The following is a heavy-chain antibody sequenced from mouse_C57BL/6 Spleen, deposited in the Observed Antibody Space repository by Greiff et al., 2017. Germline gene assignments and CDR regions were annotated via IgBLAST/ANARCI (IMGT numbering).Heavy chain of an antibody. V-gene: IGHV5-16*01. J-gene: IGHJ1*03. CDR3: ARVRDYDGFYWYFDV. Sequence: DVQLVESEGGLVQPGSSMKLSCTASGFTFSDYYMAWVRQVPEKGLEWVANINYDGSSTYYLDSLKSRFIISRDNAKNILYLQMSILKSEDTATYYCARVRDYDGFYWYFDVWGTGTTVTVSS. D-gene: IGHD2-4*01. CDR2: INYDGSST. CDR1: GFTFSDYY.